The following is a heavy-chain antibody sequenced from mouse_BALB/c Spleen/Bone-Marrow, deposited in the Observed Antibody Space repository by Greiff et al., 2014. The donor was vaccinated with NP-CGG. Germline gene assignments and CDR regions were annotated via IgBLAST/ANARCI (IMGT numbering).Heavy chain of an antibody. CDR3: TRVTTDRYFDV. V-gene: IGHV1-20*02. CDR2: INPYNGDT. D-gene: IGHD1-1*01. CDR1: GYSFTGYF. Sequence: VQLQQSGPELVKPGASVKIPCKASGYSFTGYFMNWVMQSHGKSLEWIGRINPYNGDTFYNQKFKGKATLTVDKSSSTAHMELRSLASEDSAVYYCTRVTTDRYFDVWGAGTTVTVSS. J-gene: IGHJ1*01.